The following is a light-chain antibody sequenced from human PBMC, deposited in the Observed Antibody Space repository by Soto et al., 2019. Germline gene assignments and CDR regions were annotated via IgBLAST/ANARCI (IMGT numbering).Light chain of an antibody. Sequence: IQLTQSPSSLSASVGDRVTISCRASQGIANFLAWYQQKPGKAPKLLIYGASTLQSGVPSRFSGIGSGTDFTLTISSLQPEDCATYYCQQLNSFPIPFGPGTKVDIK. V-gene: IGKV1-9*01. CDR1: QGIANF. CDR2: GAS. CDR3: QQLNSFPIP. J-gene: IGKJ3*01.